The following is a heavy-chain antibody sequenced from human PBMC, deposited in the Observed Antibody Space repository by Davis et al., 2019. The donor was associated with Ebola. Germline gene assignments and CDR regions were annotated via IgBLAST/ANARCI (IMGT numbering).Heavy chain of an antibody. CDR1: GFTFSSYD. CDR2: IGTAGDT. V-gene: IGHV3-13*01. CDR3: ARERSAGIGGLDV. D-gene: IGHD6-13*01. J-gene: IGHJ6*02. Sequence: GESLKISCAASGFTFSSYDMHWVRQATGKGLEWVSAIGTAGDTYYPGSVKGRFTISRENAKNSLYLQMNSLRAGDTAVYYCARERSAGIGGLDVWGQGTTVTVSS.